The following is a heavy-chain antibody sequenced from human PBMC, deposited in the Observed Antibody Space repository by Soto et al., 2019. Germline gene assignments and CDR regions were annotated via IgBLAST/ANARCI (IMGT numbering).Heavy chain of an antibody. J-gene: IGHJ4*02. CDR3: AKDTGPDTAMVTHLCDY. Sequence: GGSLRLSCAASGFTFSSYAMSWVRPAPGKGLEWVSAISGSGGSTYYADSVKGRFTISRDNSKNTLYLQMTSLRAEDTAVYYCAKDTGPDTAMVTHLCDYWGQGTLVTVSS. V-gene: IGHV3-23*01. D-gene: IGHD5-18*01. CDR1: GFTFSSYA. CDR2: ISGSGGST.